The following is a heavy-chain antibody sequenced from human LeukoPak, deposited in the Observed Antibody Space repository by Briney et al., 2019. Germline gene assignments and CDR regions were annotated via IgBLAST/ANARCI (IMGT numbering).Heavy chain of an antibody. CDR2: IIPIFGTA. CDR1: GGTFSSYA. V-gene: IGHV1-69*13. Sequence: ASVKVSCKASGGTFSSYAISWVRQAPGQGLEWMGGIIPIFGTANYAQKFQGRVTITADESTSTAYMELSSLRSEDTAVYYCARVGGIVVVPAAMFWFDPWGQGTLVTVSS. CDR3: ARVGGIVVVPAAMFWFDP. J-gene: IGHJ5*02. D-gene: IGHD2-2*01.